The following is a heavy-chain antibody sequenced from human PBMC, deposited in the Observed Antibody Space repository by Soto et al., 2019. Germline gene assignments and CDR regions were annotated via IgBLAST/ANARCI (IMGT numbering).Heavy chain of an antibody. CDR1: GFTFSNYG. Sequence: GGSLRLSCAASGFTFSNYGMHWVRQAPGKGLESVAVISYDGSNKHYADSVKGRFTIFRDNSKNTLYLQMNSLSAEDTAVYYCAKDKFGFSSSWYYFDYWGQGTLVTVSS. V-gene: IGHV3-30*18. D-gene: IGHD6-13*01. CDR2: ISYDGSNK. J-gene: IGHJ4*02. CDR3: AKDKFGFSSSWYYFDY.